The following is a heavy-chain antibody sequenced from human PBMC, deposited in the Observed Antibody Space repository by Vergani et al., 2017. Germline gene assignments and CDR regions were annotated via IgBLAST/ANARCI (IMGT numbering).Heavy chain of an antibody. CDR3: ARLAAPGTWRLDP. V-gene: IGHV3-7*01. CDR1: GFTFSSYW. J-gene: IGHJ5*02. CDR2: IKQDGSEK. Sequence: EVQLVESGGGLVQPGGSLRLSCAASGFTFSSYWMSWVRQAPGKGLEWVANIKQDGSEKYYVDSVKGRFTISRDNAKNSLYLQMNSLRAEDTAVYYCARLAAPGTWRLDPWGQGTLVTVSS. D-gene: IGHD6-13*01.